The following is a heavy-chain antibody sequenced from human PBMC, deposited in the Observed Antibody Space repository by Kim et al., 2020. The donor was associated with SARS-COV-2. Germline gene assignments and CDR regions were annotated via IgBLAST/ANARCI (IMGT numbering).Heavy chain of an antibody. D-gene: IGHD4-17*01. CDR2: ITNNGGGT. CDR1: GFIFTNYD. CDR3: VRQDRDYGDHTGLDV. Sequence: GGSLRLSCEASGFIFTNYDMHWVRQAPGKGLEYVSGITNNGGGTYYGNSVKGRFTISRDNPKKTLYLRMGSLRGEDTAVYYCVRQDRDYGDHTGLDVWGPGTTVTVSS. J-gene: IGHJ6*02. V-gene: IGHV3-64*01.